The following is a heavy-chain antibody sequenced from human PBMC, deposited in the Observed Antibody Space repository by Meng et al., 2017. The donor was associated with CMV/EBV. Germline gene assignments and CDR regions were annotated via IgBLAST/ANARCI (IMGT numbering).Heavy chain of an antibody. CDR3: TRGYDFWSGYFSEHAFDI. CDR1: GFTFGDYS. D-gene: IGHD3-3*01. Sequence: GESLKISCTASGFTFGDYSMSWVRQAPGKGLEWVGFIRRKAYGGPTEYAASVKGRFSISRDDSKSIAYLQMNSLKTEDTAVYYCTRGYDFWSGYFSEHAFDIWGQGTMVTVSS. CDR2: IRRKAYGGPT. V-gene: IGHV3-49*04. J-gene: IGHJ3*02.